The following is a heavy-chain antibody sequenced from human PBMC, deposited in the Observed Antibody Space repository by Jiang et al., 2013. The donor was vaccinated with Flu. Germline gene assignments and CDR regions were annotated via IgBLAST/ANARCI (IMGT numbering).Heavy chain of an antibody. D-gene: IGHD6-19*01. CDR3: ATDLGSSGWYKIYYYGMDV. Sequence: SGAEVKKPGASVKVSCKVSGYTLTELSMHWVRQAPGKGLEWMGGFDPEDGETIYAQKFQGRVTMTEDTSTDTAYMELSSLRSEDTAVYYCATDLGSSGWYKIYYYGMDVWGQGTTVTASS. J-gene: IGHJ6*02. CDR1: GYTLTELS. V-gene: IGHV1-24*01. CDR2: FDPEDGET.